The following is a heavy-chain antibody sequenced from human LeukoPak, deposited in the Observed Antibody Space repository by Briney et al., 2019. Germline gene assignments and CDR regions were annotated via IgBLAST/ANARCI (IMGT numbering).Heavy chain of an antibody. D-gene: IGHD3-3*01. J-gene: IGHJ4*02. CDR1: GFTFSSYS. V-gene: IGHV3-21*04. Sequence: PGGSLRLSCAASGFTFSSYSMTWVRQAPGKGLEWVSSISSSSSYIYYADSVKGRFTISRDNSKNTLYLQMNSLRAEDTAVYYCAKTPPLRFPSYFDYWGQGTLVTVSS. CDR2: ISSSSSYI. CDR3: AKTPPLRFPSYFDY.